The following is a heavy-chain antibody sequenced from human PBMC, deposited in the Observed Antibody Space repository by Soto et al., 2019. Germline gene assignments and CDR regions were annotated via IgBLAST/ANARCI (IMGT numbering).Heavy chain of an antibody. CDR3: ARAEDDSSGYYAFYYYYYGMDV. V-gene: IGHV1-69*13. J-gene: IGHJ6*02. Sequence: SVKVSCKASGGTFSSYAISWVRQAPGQGLEWMGGIIPIFGTANYAQKFQGRVTITADESTSTAYMELSSLRSEDTAVYYCARAEDDSSGYYAFYYYYYGMDVWGQGTTVTVSS. D-gene: IGHD3-22*01. CDR2: IIPIFGTA. CDR1: GGTFSSYA.